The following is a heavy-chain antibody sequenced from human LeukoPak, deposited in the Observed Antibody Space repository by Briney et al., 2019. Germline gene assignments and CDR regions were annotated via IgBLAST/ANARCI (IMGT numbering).Heavy chain of an antibody. CDR2: ISSNGGST. Sequence: GGSLRLSCAASGFAFSSYAMHWVRQAPGKGLEYVSAISSNGGSTYYANSVKGRFTISRDNSKNTLYLQMGSLRAEDMAVYYCARALRYSSGWYDYWGQGTLVTVSS. CDR3: ARALRYSSGWYDY. D-gene: IGHD6-19*01. J-gene: IGHJ4*02. V-gene: IGHV3-64*01. CDR1: GFAFSSYA.